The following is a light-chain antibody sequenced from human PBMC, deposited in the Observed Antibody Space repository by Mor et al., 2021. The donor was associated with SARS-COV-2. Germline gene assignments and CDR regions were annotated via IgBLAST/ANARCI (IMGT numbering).Light chain of an antibody. Sequence: NYVSWYQQHPGKTPQLIIFDVTNRPSGVSDRFSGSKSGNTASLTISGLQAEDEADYFCASFTTYSTYVFGTGTDVT. CDR2: DVT. J-gene: IGLJ1*01. CDR3: ASFTTYSTYV. V-gene: IGLV2-14*03. CDR1: NY.